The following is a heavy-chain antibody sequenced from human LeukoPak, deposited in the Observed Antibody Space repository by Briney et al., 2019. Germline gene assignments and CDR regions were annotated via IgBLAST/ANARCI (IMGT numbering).Heavy chain of an antibody. CDR1: GYTFTSYD. D-gene: IGHD6-19*01. Sequence: ASMKVSCKASGYTFTSYDINWVRQATGQGLEWMGWMNPNSGNTGYAQKFQGRVTMTRNTSISTAYMELSSLRSEDTAVYYCARSVSGWYAEEVDYGMDVWGQGTTVTVSS. J-gene: IGHJ6*02. CDR2: MNPNSGNT. V-gene: IGHV1-8*01. CDR3: ARSVSGWYAEEVDYGMDV.